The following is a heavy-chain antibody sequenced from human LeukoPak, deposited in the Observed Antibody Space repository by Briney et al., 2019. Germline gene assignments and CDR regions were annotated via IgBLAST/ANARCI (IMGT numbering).Heavy chain of an antibody. Sequence: ASVKVSCKASGGTFSSYAISWVRQAPGQGLEWVGRIIPILGIANYAQKFQGRVTITADKSTSTAYMELSSLRSEDTAVYYCARAGTVTNWDYFDYWGQGTLVTVSS. V-gene: IGHV1-69*04. J-gene: IGHJ4*02. D-gene: IGHD4-17*01. CDR1: GGTFSSYA. CDR3: ARAGTVTNWDYFDY. CDR2: IIPILGIA.